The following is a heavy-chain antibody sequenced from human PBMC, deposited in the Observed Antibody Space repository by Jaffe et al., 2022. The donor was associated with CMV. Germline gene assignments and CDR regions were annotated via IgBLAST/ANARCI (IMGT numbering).Heavy chain of an antibody. CDR2: ISAYNGNT. CDR3: ARDVLLWFGELAPMVRYYYYGMDV. D-gene: IGHD3-10*01. Sequence: QVQLVQSGAEVKKPGASVKVSCKASGYTFTSYGISWVRQAPGQGLEWMGWISAYNGNTNYAQKLQGRVTMTTDTSTSTAYMELRSLRSDDTAVYYCARDVLLWFGELAPMVRYYYYGMDVWGQGTTVTVSS. J-gene: IGHJ6*02. V-gene: IGHV1-18*01. CDR1: GYTFTSYG.